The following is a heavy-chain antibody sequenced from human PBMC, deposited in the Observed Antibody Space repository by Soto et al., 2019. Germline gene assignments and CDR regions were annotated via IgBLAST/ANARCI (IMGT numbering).Heavy chain of an antibody. V-gene: IGHV4-30-4*08. CDR3: ARATTVTPSFFYYGLDV. CDR2: IYYNGNT. Sequence: SETLSLTCSVSGGSISSDDYYWTWVRQPPGKGLEWIGHIYYNGNTYYNPSLKSRLTMSLDTSQNQFSLHLSSVIAADSALYFCARATTVTPSFFYYGLDVWGQGTTVTVSS. D-gene: IGHD4-17*01. CDR1: GGSISSDDYY. J-gene: IGHJ6*02.